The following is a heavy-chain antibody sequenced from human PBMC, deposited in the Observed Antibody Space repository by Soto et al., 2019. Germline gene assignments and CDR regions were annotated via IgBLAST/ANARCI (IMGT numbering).Heavy chain of an antibody. V-gene: IGHV1-8*02. CDR1: GYSFTSYW. CDR3: ARAGAAYYFDY. CDR2: MNPNSGNT. Sequence: PGESLKISCKGSGYSFTSYWIGWVRQATGQGLEWMGWMNPNSGNTGYAQKFQGRVTMTRNTSISTAYMELSSLRSEDTAVYYCARAGAAYYFDYWGQGTLVTVSS. J-gene: IGHJ4*02. D-gene: IGHD6-13*01.